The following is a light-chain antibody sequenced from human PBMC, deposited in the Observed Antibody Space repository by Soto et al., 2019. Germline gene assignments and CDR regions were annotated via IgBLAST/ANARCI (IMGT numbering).Light chain of an antibody. CDR3: TSYAGGNNV. CDR1: SSDVGGYNY. J-gene: IGLJ1*01. Sequence: QSVLTQPPSASGSPGQSVTISCTGTSSDVGGYNYVSWYHQYPGKVPKLMVYEVNKRPSGVPDRFSGSKSGNTASLTVSGLQAEDEADYYCTSYAGGNNVFGTGTKLTVL. CDR2: EVN. V-gene: IGLV2-8*01.